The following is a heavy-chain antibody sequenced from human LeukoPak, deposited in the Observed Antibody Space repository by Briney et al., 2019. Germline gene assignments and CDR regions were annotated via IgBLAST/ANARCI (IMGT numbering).Heavy chain of an antibody. J-gene: IGHJ4*02. CDR2: IYYSGST. V-gene: IGHV4-39*01. CDR3: ARTRRNSYYRYSGSYPSDY. Sequence: PSETLSLTCTVSGGSISSSRYYWGWIRQPPGKGLEWIGSIYYSGSTYYNPSLKSRVTISVDTSKNQFSLKLSSVTAADTAVYYCARTRRNSYYRYSGSYPSDYWGQGTLVTVSS. D-gene: IGHD1-26*01. CDR1: GGSISSSRYY.